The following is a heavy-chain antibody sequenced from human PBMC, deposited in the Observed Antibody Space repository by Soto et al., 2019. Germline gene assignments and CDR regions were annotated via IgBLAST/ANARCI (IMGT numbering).Heavy chain of an antibody. D-gene: IGHD4-17*01. CDR2: IIPVFGTP. CDR3: ARVDATKILVTTYYAMDV. CDR1: GGSLSNYG. J-gene: IGHJ6*02. Sequence: QVQLVQSGAEVKKPGSSVKVSCKASGGSLSNYGISWVRQAPGQGLEWMGAIIPVFGTPNYAQKFQARATITADESTTTVYMEVRSLTSEDTAVYYCARVDATKILVTTYYAMDVWGQGTTVTVSS. V-gene: IGHV1-69*12.